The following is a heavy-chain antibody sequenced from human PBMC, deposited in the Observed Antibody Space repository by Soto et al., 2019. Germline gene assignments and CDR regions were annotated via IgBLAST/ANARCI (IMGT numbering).Heavy chain of an antibody. CDR2: ISAGGDRT. Sequence: EVHLLESGGGLVQPGGSLRLACAASGFTFSSYAMGWVRQAPVKGLEWVSLISAGGDRTYYANSMKGRFTISRDNSKNTLYLQMNSLRADDTAVYYCATQDFRGPTGTTWGQGTLVTVSS. V-gene: IGHV3-23*01. CDR1: GFTFSSYA. J-gene: IGHJ4*02. D-gene: IGHD1-1*01. CDR3: ATQDFRGPTGTT.